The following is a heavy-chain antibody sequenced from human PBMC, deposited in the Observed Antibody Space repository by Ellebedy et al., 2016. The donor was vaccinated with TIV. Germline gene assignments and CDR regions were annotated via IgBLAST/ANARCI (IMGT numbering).Heavy chain of an antibody. D-gene: IGHD3-10*01. J-gene: IGHJ4*02. CDR3: ARGVLLAGRGTFDY. CDR1: GYTFTTYY. CDR2: IIPSSGGT. V-gene: IGHV1-2*02. Sequence: AASVKVSCKASGYTFTTYYILWMRQPPRQGLEWLGWIIPSSGGTNYAPKFQVRVAMTRDTSVSTAYMELTNLRSDDTAIYYCARGVLLAGRGTFDYWGQGALVTVSS.